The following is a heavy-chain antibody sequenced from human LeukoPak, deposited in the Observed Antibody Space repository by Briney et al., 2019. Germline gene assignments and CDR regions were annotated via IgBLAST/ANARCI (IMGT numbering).Heavy chain of an antibody. CDR2: INAGNGNT. Sequence: ASVKVSCKASGYTFTSYAMHWVRQAPGQRLEWMGWINAGNGNTKYSQKFQGRVTVTRDTSASTAYMELSSLRSEDTAVYYCARDYSGSYYRNTFDYWGQGTLVTVSS. V-gene: IGHV1-3*01. D-gene: IGHD1-26*01. CDR3: ARDYSGSYYRNTFDY. J-gene: IGHJ4*02. CDR1: GYTFTSYA.